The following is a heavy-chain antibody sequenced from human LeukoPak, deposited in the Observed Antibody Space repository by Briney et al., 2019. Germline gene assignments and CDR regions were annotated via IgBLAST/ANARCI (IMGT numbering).Heavy chain of an antibody. CDR3: AREDAEKGDAFDI. J-gene: IGHJ3*02. Sequence: GGSLRPSCAASGFTFSTYSKNWVRQPPGKGLEWVSSLSSSSSHIYYADSVKRRFTISRDNAKNSLYLQMNSLRAEDTAIYYCAREDAEKGDAFDIWGQGTMVTVSS. CDR1: GFTFSTYS. V-gene: IGHV3-21*01. CDR2: LSSSSSHI.